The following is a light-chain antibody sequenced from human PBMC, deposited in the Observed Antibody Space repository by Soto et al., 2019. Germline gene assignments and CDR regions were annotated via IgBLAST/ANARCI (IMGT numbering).Light chain of an antibody. V-gene: IGLV2-23*02. CDR1: SRDVGSYNL. CDR2: EVS. Sequence: QSVLTQPASVSGSPGQSITISCTGTSRDVGSYNLVSWYQQHPGKAPKLMIYEVSKRPSGVSNRFSGSKSGNTASLTISGLQAEDEADYYCCSYAGSSTLRVFGTGTKVTVL. J-gene: IGLJ1*01. CDR3: CSYAGSSTLRV.